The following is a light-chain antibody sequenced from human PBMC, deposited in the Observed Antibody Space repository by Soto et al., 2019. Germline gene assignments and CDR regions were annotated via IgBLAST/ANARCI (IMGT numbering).Light chain of an antibody. J-gene: IGKJ4*01. CDR2: WAS. Sequence: DIVLTQSPDSLAVSLGERVTINCKSSQTVLSSRDNQNFFAWYQHKSGQPPKLLISWASIRASGVPDRFSGSGSGTDFNLTIRTLHTEDVAVYYCHEYHSSPLTFGGGTKVEIK. CDR1: QTVLSSRDNQNF. CDR3: HEYHSSPLT. V-gene: IGKV4-1*01.